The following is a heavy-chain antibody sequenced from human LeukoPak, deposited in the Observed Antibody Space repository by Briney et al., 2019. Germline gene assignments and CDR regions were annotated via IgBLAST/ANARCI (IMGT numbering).Heavy chain of an antibody. Sequence: GGSLRLSCAASGFTFSSYAMSWVRQAPGKGLESVSAISGSGGSTYYADSVKGRFTISRDNSKNTLYLQMNSLRAEDTAVYYCSKCGVVPAAKYYYYYYGMDVWGQGTTVTVSS. CDR2: ISGSGGST. V-gene: IGHV3-23*01. CDR1: GFTFSSYA. J-gene: IGHJ6*02. D-gene: IGHD2-2*01. CDR3: SKCGVVPAAKYYYYYYGMDV.